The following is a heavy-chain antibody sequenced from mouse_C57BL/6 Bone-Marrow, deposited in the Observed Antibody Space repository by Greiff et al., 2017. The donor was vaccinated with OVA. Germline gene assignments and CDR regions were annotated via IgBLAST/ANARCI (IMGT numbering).Heavy chain of an antibody. CDR2: IHPNSGST. D-gene: IGHD1-1*01. J-gene: IGHJ1*03. CDR1: GYTFTSYW. Sequence: VQLQQPGAELVKPGASVKLSCKASGYTFTSYWMHWVKQRPGQGLEWIGMIHPNSGSTNYNEKFKSKATLTVDKSSSTAYMQLSSLTSEDSAVYYGAREDYYGSSHYRYFDVWGTGTTVTVSS. CDR3: AREDYYGSSHYRYFDV. V-gene: IGHV1-64*01.